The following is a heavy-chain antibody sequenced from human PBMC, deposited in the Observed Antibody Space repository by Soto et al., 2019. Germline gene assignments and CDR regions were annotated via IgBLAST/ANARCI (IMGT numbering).Heavy chain of an antibody. J-gene: IGHJ3*02. CDR1: GFTFSNAW. CDR2: IKSKTDGGTT. CDR3: TTAPLRGALLNNAFDI. D-gene: IGHD2-15*01. Sequence: PGGSLRLSCAASGFTFSNAWMSWVRQAPGKGLEWVGRIKSKTDGGTTDYAAPVKGRFTISRDDSKNTLYLQMNSLKTEDTAVYYCTTAPLRGALLNNAFDIWGQGAMVTVSS. V-gene: IGHV3-15*01.